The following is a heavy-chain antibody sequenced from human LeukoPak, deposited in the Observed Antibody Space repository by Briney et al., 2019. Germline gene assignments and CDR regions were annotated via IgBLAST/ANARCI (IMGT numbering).Heavy chain of an antibody. J-gene: IGHJ4*02. CDR2: IYSGGST. CDR3: ASGTYYYDAPSSY. Sequence: GGSLRLSCAASGFTVSSNYMSWVRQAPGKGLEWVSVIYSGGSTYYADSVKGRFTISRDNSKNTLYLQMNSLRAEDTAVYYCASGTYYYDAPSSYWGQGTLVTVSS. V-gene: IGHV3-66*01. CDR1: GFTVSSNY. D-gene: IGHD3-22*01.